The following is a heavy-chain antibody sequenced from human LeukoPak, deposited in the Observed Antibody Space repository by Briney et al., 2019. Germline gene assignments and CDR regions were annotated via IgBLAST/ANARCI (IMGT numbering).Heavy chain of an antibody. CDR1: GGSFSGYY. CDR3: ARARYSPSRYYYYGMDV. Sequence: SETLSLTCAVYGGSFSGYYWSWIRQPPGKGLEWIGEINHSGSTNYNPSLKSRVTISVDTSKNQFSLKLSSVTAADTAVYYCARARYSPSRYYYYGMDVWGQGTTVTASS. CDR2: INHSGST. D-gene: IGHD5-12*01. J-gene: IGHJ6*02. V-gene: IGHV4-34*01.